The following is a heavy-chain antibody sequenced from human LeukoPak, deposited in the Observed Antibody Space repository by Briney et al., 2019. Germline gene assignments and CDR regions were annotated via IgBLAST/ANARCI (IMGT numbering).Heavy chain of an antibody. CDR3: ARGIKPGLGGAPAY. D-gene: IGHD3-10*01. CDR1: GGSISSYY. Sequence: SETLSLTCTVSGGSISSYYWSWIRQPPGKGLEWIGYINYSGSTTYSPSLKSRVTISVDTSKSQFSLKLSSVTAADTAVYYCARGIKPGLGGAPAYWGQGTLVTVSS. J-gene: IGHJ4*02. CDR2: INYSGST. V-gene: IGHV4-59*01.